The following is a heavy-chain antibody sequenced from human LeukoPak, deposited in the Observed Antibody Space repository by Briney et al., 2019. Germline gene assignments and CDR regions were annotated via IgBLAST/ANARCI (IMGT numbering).Heavy chain of an antibody. Sequence: ASVKVSCKASGYTFTSYAMHWVRQAPGQRLEWMGWINAGNGNTKYSQKFQGRVTITRDTSASTAYMELSSLRSEDTAVYYCAKSSASIVVVPAHFDYWGQGTLVTVSS. D-gene: IGHD2-2*01. CDR2: INAGNGNT. J-gene: IGHJ4*02. V-gene: IGHV1-3*01. CDR1: GYTFTSYA. CDR3: AKSSASIVVVPAHFDY.